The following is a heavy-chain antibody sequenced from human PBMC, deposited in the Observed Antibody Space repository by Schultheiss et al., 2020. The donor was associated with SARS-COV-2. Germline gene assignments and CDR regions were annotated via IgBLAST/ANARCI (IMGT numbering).Heavy chain of an antibody. CDR2: IYSGGST. CDR3: AKDTDSSGYSWYFDY. CDR1: GFTFSSYA. D-gene: IGHD3-22*01. V-gene: IGHV3-23*03. Sequence: GGSLRLSCAASGFTFSSYAMSWVRQAPGKGLEWVSVIYSGGSTYYADSVKGRFTISRDNSKNTLYLQMNSLRAEDTAVYYCAKDTDSSGYSWYFDYWGQGTLVTVSS. J-gene: IGHJ4*02.